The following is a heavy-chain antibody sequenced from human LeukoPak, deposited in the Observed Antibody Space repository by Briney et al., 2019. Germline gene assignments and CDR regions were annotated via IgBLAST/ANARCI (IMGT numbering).Heavy chain of an antibody. D-gene: IGHD4-23*01. J-gene: IGHJ4*02. CDR1: GNYW. CDR3: AYGGSFDY. CDR2: INSDGSWT. Sequence: GGSLRLSCAASGNYWMHWVRQAPGKGLVWVSHINSDGSWTSYADSVKGRFTISKDNAKNTVYLQMNNLRAEDTAVYYCAYGGSFDYWGQGTLVTVSS. V-gene: IGHV3-74*01.